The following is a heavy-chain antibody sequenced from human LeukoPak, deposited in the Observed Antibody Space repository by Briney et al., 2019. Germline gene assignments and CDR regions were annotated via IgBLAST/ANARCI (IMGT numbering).Heavy chain of an antibody. D-gene: IGHD2-15*01. V-gene: IGHV3-23*01. J-gene: IGHJ4*02. Sequence: GGSLRLSCSASGFTFRDSAMTWVRQAPGKGLEWVSLVSSSGANTYYPDSVKGRFSVSRDNAKDTLYLQMNSLRAEDTAVYYCARDRGPYCSGGSCYPAYFDYWGQGTLVTVSS. CDR3: ARDRGPYCSGGSCYPAYFDY. CDR2: VSSSGANT. CDR1: GFTFRDSA.